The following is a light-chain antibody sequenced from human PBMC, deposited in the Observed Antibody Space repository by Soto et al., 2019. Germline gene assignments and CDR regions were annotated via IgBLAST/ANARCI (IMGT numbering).Light chain of an antibody. CDR2: EVT. J-gene: IGLJ1*01. Sequence: QSVLTQPRSVSGSPGQSVAISCTGTSSDIGAYNYVSWYQQHPGKVPKLIIYEVTNRPSGVPDRFSASKSGNTASLTVSGLQAEDEADYYCSSHGGANNFYLFGTGTKVTVL. CDR1: SSDIGAYNY. V-gene: IGLV2-8*01. CDR3: SSHGGANNFYL.